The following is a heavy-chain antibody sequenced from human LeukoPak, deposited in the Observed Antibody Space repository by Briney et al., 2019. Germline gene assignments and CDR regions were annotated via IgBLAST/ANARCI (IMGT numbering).Heavy chain of an antibody. D-gene: IGHD1-26*01. CDR1: GGSISSSSYY. CDR2: IYYSGST. CDR3: ARENLVGATIDY. V-gene: IGHV4-39*02. J-gene: IGHJ4*02. Sequence: PSETLSLTCTVSGGSISSSSYYWGWIRQPPGKGLEWIGSIYYSGSTYYNPSLKSRVTISVDTSKNQFSLKLSSVTAADTAVYYCARENLVGATIDYWGQGTLVTVSS.